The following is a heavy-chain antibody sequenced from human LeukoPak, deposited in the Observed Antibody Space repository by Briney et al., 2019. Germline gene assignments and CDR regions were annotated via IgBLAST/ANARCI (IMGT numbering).Heavy chain of an antibody. J-gene: IGHJ1*01. CDR2: ISGSGGST. V-gene: IGHV3-23*01. Sequence: PGRSLRLSCAASGFTFSSYAMSWVRQAPGKGLEWVSAISGSGGSTYYADSVKGRFTISRDNSKNTLYLQMNSLRAEDTAVYYCAKDYYYDSSGYYYFAEYFQHWGQGTLVTVSS. CDR3: AKDYYYDSSGYYYFAEYFQH. D-gene: IGHD3-22*01. CDR1: GFTFSSYA.